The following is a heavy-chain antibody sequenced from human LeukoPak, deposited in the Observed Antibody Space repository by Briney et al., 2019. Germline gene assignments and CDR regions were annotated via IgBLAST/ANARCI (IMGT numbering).Heavy chain of an antibody. Sequence: GGSLRLSCAASGFTVSSNYMSWVRQAPGKGLEWVSVIYSGGSTYYADSVKGRFTISRDNSKNTLYLQMNSLRAEDTAVYYCAKMDHFDSIDNWFDPWGQGTLVTVSS. CDR2: IYSGGST. V-gene: IGHV3-66*01. J-gene: IGHJ5*02. CDR3: AKMDHFDSIDNWFDP. D-gene: IGHD3-22*01. CDR1: GFTVSSNY.